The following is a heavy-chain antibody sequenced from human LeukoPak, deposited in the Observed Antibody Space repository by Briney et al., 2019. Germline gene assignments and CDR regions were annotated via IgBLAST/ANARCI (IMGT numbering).Heavy chain of an antibody. J-gene: IGHJ4*02. CDR1: GFNFDRYT. CDR2: AGWAGGTT. D-gene: IGHD3-10*02. Sequence: GGSLRLSCATSGFNFDRYTIHWVRQAPGKGLEWVSLAGWAGGTTFYSDSVRGRFTISRDSGRKSVYLQMNSLTTDDTAFYFCAKELDTMFFDYWGREPWSPSPQ. V-gene: IGHV3-43*01. CDR3: AKELDTMFFDY.